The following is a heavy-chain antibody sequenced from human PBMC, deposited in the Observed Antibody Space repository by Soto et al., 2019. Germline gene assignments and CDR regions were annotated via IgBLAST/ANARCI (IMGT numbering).Heavy chain of an antibody. CDR2: INHSGST. J-gene: IGHJ4*02. D-gene: IGHD6-13*01. Sequence: LEILSLTCAVYGGSFIGYYWSWIRQPPGKGLEWIGEINHSGSTNYNPSLKSRVTISVDTSKNQFSLKLSSVTAADTAVYYCARGSIGGSSWYYFDYWGQGTLVTVSS. CDR3: ARGSIGGSSWYYFDY. CDR1: GGSFIGYY. V-gene: IGHV4-34*01.